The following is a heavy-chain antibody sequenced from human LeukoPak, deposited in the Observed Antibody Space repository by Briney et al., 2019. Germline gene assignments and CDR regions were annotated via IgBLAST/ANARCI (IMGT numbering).Heavy chain of an antibody. Sequence: PGGSLRLSCAASGFTLSSNYMSWVRQAPGKGLEWVSSISSRGSYIYYADSVKGRFSVSRDNAKNSLYLQMNSLRAEDTAVYYCARALYYDILTGYQTHTYYFDYWGQGTLVTVSS. CDR2: ISSRGSYI. CDR1: GFTLSSNY. J-gene: IGHJ4*02. D-gene: IGHD3-9*01. V-gene: IGHV3-21*06. CDR3: ARALYYDILTGYQTHTYYFDY.